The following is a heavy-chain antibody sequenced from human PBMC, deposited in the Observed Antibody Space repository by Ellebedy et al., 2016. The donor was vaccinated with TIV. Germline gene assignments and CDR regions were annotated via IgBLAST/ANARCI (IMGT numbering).Heavy chain of an antibody. J-gene: IGHJ4*02. Sequence: GSLRLXXSVSGGSISGYYWGWIRQTPGKGLEWIGYIPYGGRTNYSPSLKSRVTMSVDTSKNQFSLKLSSLTAADTAVYFCARDTYRYNFGYGAFDYWGQGTLVTVSS. V-gene: IGHV4-59*01. CDR3: ARDTYRYNFGYGAFDY. CDR1: GGSISGYY. CDR2: IPYGGRT. D-gene: IGHD5-18*01.